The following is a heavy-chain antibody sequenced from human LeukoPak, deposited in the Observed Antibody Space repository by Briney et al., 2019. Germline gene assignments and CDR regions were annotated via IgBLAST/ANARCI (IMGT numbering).Heavy chain of an antibody. Sequence: ASVKVSCKASGYSFTGYYIHWVGQAPGQGREWMGWINPNSGGTNNAQRFQGRVTTTRETSISTAYMELRRLISDDTAVYYCARDLDPYYYYYMDVWGKGTTVTVSS. CDR1: GYSFTGYY. V-gene: IGHV1-2*02. J-gene: IGHJ6*03. D-gene: IGHD1-1*01. CDR2: INPNSGGT. CDR3: ARDLDPYYYYYMDV.